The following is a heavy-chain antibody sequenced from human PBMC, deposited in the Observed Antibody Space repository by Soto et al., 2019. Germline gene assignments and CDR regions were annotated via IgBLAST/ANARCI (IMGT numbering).Heavy chain of an antibody. D-gene: IGHD2-2*01. J-gene: IGHJ6*02. Sequence: QLQLQESGPGLVKPSETLSLTCTVSGGSISSGPYSWGWIRQPPGEGLEGIGTFHYSDSTHYNPSLESRITISVATSKNQFSLKVSSVTVADTAVYYCARLGGYCSSTNCSGYYGMDVWGQGTTVTVSS. V-gene: IGHV4-39*01. CDR2: FHYSDST. CDR3: ARLGGYCSSTNCSGYYGMDV. CDR1: GGSISSGPYS.